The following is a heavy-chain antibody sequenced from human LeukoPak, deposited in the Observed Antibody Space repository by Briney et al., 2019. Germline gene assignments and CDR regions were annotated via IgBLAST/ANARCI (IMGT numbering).Heavy chain of an antibody. D-gene: IGHD5-12*01. CDR3: ARDHRSGYSGYDAGNYFDY. CDR1: GYTLTELS. V-gene: IGHV1-24*01. Sequence: GASVKVSCKVSGYTLTELSMHWVRQAPGKGLEWMGGFDPEDGETIYAQKFQGRVTMTEDTSTDTAYMELSSLRSEDTAVYYCARDHRSGYSGYDAGNYFDYWGQGTLVTVSS. J-gene: IGHJ4*02. CDR2: FDPEDGET.